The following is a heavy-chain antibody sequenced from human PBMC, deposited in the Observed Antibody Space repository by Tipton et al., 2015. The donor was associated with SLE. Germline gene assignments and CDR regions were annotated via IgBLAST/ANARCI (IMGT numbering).Heavy chain of an antibody. CDR3: ARALSYCSGDRCNYYYYYMDV. J-gene: IGHJ6*03. Sequence: TLSLTCIVSGSSIISGTDYWTWIGQPAGKGLEWIGRISSNGFTNYNQFLKSRVTFLVDTSKNHFSLKLNSVTAADTAVYYCARALSYCSGDRCNYYYYYMDVWGKGTTVTVSS. V-gene: IGHV4-61*02. D-gene: IGHD2-15*01. CDR2: ISSNGFT. CDR1: GSSIISGTDY.